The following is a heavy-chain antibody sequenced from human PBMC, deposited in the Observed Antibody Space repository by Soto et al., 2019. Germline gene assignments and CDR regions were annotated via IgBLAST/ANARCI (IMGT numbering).Heavy chain of an antibody. CDR2: INHSGST. Sequence: PSETLSLTCAVSGGSFSGYYWRWIRQPPGKGLEWIGEINHSGSTNYNPSFKSLVTISVDTSKNQFSLKLSSVTAADTAVYYCARGGVTGTALHYYYYYGMDVWGQGTTVTVSS. CDR1: GGSFSGYY. J-gene: IGHJ6*02. V-gene: IGHV4-34*01. D-gene: IGHD1-20*01. CDR3: ARGGVTGTALHYYYYYGMDV.